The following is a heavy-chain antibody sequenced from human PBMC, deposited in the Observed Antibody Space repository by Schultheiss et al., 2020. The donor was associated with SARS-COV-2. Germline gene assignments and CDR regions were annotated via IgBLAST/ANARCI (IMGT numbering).Heavy chain of an antibody. CDR1: GFTFSGYS. V-gene: IGHV3-21*05. CDR2: ISSSSRNI. CDR3: ARVGLLGTMVRGWFDP. J-gene: IGHJ5*02. D-gene: IGHD3-10*01. Sequence: GGSLRLSCAASGFTFSGYSMNWVRQAPGKGLEWVSYISSSSRNIYYADSLKGRFTISRDNAKNSLYLQMNSLRAEDTAVYYCARVGLLGTMVRGWFDPWGQGTLVTVSS.